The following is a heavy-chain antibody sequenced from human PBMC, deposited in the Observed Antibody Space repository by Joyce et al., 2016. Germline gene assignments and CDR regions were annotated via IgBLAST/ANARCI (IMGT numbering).Heavy chain of an antibody. J-gene: IGHJ6*02. D-gene: IGHD1-1*01. CDR1: GGSFSSYY. CDR3: ARVFGGATGRVLYYNYGMDV. V-gene: IGHV4-59*01. Sequence: QVQLQESGPGLVKPSETLSLTCTVSGGSFSSYYLSWIRQPPGKGLEWIGYIAYSETINYNHSLKSRVTQLVDTSKNQFSQKRSSVTAADTAVYYCARVFGGATGRVLYYNYGMDVWGQGTTVTVAS. CDR2: IAYSETI.